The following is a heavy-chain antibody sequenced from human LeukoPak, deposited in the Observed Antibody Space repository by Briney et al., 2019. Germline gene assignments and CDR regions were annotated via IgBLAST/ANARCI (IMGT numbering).Heavy chain of an antibody. D-gene: IGHD1-26*01. CDR2: IIPIFGTA. V-gene: IGHV1-69*13. CDR3: ASYSGSYLFDY. J-gene: IGHJ4*02. CDR1: RGTFSSYA. Sequence: SVKVSCKASRGTFSSYAISWVRQAPGQGLEWMGGIIPIFGTANYAQKFQGRVTITADESTSTAYMELSSLRSEDTAVYYCASYSGSYLFDYWGQGTLVTVSS.